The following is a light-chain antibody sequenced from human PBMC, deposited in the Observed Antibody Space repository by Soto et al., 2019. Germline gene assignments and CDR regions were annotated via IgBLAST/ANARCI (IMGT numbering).Light chain of an antibody. J-gene: IGLJ1*01. Sequence: QSALAQPASVSGSPGQSSTISCTGTSSDVGLYDYVSWYQQHPGKAPQLMIYAVSNRPSGVSNRFSASKSGNTASLFISGLQAEDEADYYCSSYTSDSSYVSGSGTKVTVL. V-gene: IGLV2-14*01. CDR1: SSDVGLYDY. CDR2: AVS. CDR3: SSYTSDSSYV.